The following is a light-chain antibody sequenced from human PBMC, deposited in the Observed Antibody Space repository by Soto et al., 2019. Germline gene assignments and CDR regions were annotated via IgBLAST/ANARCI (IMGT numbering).Light chain of an antibody. Sequence: EIVLTQSPGTLCLSPGERATLSCRASQSVGSRFLAWYQQKPGQAPRLLIYSASSRATGIPDRFSGSGAGTDFTLTISRLEPEDFAVYSCQQYGNSPWTFGQGTKVDIK. CDR1: QSVGSRF. CDR3: QQYGNSPWT. J-gene: IGKJ1*01. CDR2: SAS. V-gene: IGKV3-20*01.